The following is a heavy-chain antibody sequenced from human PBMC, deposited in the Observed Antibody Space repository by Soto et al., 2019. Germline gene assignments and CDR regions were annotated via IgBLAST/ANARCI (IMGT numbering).Heavy chain of an antibody. CDR2: IGPNSGAT. CDR1: GYTFTAYF. J-gene: IGHJ4*02. Sequence: QVHLVQSGAEVEKPGASVKVSCKASGYTFTAYFLHWFRQAPGQGPEWMGWIGPNSGATKSASKFQGRVTMTRDTSIDTAYMELRRLTSDDTAVYYCARGPSHGAFDYWGQGTLVTVSS. V-gene: IGHV1-2*02. CDR3: ARGPSHGAFDY. D-gene: IGHD5-18*01.